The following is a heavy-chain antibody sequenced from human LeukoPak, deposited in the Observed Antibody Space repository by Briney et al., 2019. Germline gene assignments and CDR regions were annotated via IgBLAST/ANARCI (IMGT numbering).Heavy chain of an antibody. J-gene: IGHJ3*01. D-gene: IGHD6-13*01. CDR1: GFTVSSYG. CDR2: FSATDGSA. V-gene: IGHV3-23*01. Sequence: PGGSLRLSCAASGFTVSSYGMTWVRLAPGKGLEWVSAFSATDGSAQYAESVKGRFTISRDSSKNSLYLQMNSLRDEDTAVYYYAKARIAAAGTGAFDVWGQGTMVTVSS. CDR3: AKARIAAAGTGAFDV.